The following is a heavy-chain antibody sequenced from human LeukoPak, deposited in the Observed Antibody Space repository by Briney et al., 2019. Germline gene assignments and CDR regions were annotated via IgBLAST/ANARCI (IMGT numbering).Heavy chain of an antibody. Sequence: GGSLRLSCAASGFTFSSSGMHWVRQAPGRGLEWVAVISYDGSHKYYVDSVKGRFTISRDNSKNTLYLQMNSLRAEDTAVYYCAKELVVVAATNYYYYYYMDVWGKGTTVTISS. CDR2: ISYDGSHK. J-gene: IGHJ6*03. CDR1: GFTFSSSG. V-gene: IGHV3-30*18. CDR3: AKELVVVAATNYYYYYYMDV. D-gene: IGHD2-15*01.